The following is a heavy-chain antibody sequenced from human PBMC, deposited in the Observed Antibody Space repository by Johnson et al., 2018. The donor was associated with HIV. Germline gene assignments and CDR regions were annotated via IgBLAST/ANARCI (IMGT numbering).Heavy chain of an antibody. CDR2: ISGTGGTT. J-gene: IGHJ3*02. CDR1: GFTFSSYW. Sequence: VQLVESGGGLVQPGGSLRLSCAGSGFTFSSYWMSWVRQAPGKGLEWVSAISGTGGTTYYADSVRGRFSISRDKSKDTLYLQMNSLRPEDTAVYNCALLRFLEWLLPGEAFDIWGQGTMVTVSS. CDR3: ALLRFLEWLLPGEAFDI. V-gene: IGHV3-23*04. D-gene: IGHD3-3*01.